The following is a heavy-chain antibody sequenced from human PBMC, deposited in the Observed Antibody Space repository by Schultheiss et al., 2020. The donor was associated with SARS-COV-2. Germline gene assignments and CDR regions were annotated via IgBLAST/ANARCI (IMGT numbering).Heavy chain of an antibody. CDR3: ARVLDCSSTSCYIDYYYGMDV. J-gene: IGHJ6*02. CDR2: ISYDGSNK. D-gene: IGHD2-2*02. CDR1: GFTFSSYA. Sequence: GGSLRLSCAASGFTFSSYAMHWVRQAPGKGLEWVAVISYDGSNKYYADSVKGRFTISRDNSKNTLYLQMNSLRAEDTAVYYCARVLDCSSTSCYIDYYYGMDVWGQGTTVTVS. V-gene: IGHV3-30*04.